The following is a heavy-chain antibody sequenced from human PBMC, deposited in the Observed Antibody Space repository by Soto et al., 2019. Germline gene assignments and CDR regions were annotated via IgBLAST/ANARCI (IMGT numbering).Heavy chain of an antibody. D-gene: IGHD1-20*01. CDR3: ARVSFGNWNFDY. J-gene: IGHJ4*02. CDR2: INAGNGNT. V-gene: IGHV1-3*01. CDR1: GYTFTSYA. Sequence: ASVKVSCKASGYTFTSYAIHWVRQAPGQRLEWMGWINAGNGNTKYSQKFQGRVTITRDTSASTAYMELSSLRSEDTAVYYCARVSFGNWNFDYWGKGTPVTV.